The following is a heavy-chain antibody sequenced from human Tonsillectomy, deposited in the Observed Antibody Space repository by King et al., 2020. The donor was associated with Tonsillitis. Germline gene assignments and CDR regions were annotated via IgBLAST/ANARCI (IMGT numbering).Heavy chain of an antibody. CDR1: GYSISSGYY. Sequence: VQLQESGPGLVKPSETLSLTCTVSGYSISSGYYWGWIRQPPGKGLEWIGSIYHSGSTYYNPSLKSRVTISVDTSKNQFSLKLSSVTAADTAVYYCARAHDYGDYDDAFDIWGQGTMVTVSS. CDR2: IYHSGST. CDR3: ARAHDYGDYDDAFDI. J-gene: IGHJ3*02. D-gene: IGHD4-17*01. V-gene: IGHV4-38-2*02.